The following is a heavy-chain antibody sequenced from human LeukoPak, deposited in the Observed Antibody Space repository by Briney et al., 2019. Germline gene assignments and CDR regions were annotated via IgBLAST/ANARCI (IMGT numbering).Heavy chain of an antibody. D-gene: IGHD1-26*01. CDR3: ARATSFRGELLYFDY. CDR1: GYTFTGYY. CDR2: INPNSGGT. J-gene: IGHJ4*02. Sequence: GASVKVSCKASGYTFTGYYMHWVRQAPGQGLEWMGWINPNSGGTNYAQKFQGWVTMTRDTSISTAYMELSRLRSDDTAVYYCARATSFRGELLYFDYWGQGTLVTVSS. V-gene: IGHV1-2*04.